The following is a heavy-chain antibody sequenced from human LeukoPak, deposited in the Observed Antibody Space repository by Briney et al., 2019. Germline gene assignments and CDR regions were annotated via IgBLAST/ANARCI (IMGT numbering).Heavy chain of an antibody. CDR3: ASGQFLVSNDY. V-gene: IGHV4-61*01. D-gene: IGHD5/OR15-5a*01. CDR2: FYYTGST. CDR1: GGSVSGGSCY. Sequence: PSETLSLTCTVSGGSVSGGSCYWSWIRQPPGKGLEWIGYFYYTGSTNYNPSLKSRVTISVDTSKNQFSLRLSSVTAADTAVYYCASGQFLVSNDYWGQGILVTVSS. J-gene: IGHJ4*02.